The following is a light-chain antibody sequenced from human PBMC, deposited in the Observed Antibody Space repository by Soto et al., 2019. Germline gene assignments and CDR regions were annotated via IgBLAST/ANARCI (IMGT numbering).Light chain of an antibody. CDR1: QSLLHSDGYNY. J-gene: IGKJ4*01. CDR2: LAS. Sequence: EIVMTQSPLSLPVTPGEPASISCRSSQSLLHSDGYNYLAWYLQKPGHSPQLLIDLASSRASGVPDRFSGSGSGADFTLKISRVEAEDVGVYYCMQALQTPTFGGGTKVDIK. V-gene: IGKV2-28*01. CDR3: MQALQTPT.